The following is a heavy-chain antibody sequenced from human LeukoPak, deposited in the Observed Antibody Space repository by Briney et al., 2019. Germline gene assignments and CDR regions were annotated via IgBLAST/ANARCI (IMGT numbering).Heavy chain of an antibody. Sequence: GGSLRLSCAASGFTFSSYGMSWVRQAPGKGLEWVSAISGSGGSTHYADSVKGRFTISRDNSKNTLYLQMNSLRVEDTAVYYCAKNAGYSSSWFSPNWGQGTLVTVSS. J-gene: IGHJ4*02. CDR1: GFTFSSYG. D-gene: IGHD6-13*01. V-gene: IGHV3-23*01. CDR2: ISGSGGST. CDR3: AKNAGYSSSWFSPN.